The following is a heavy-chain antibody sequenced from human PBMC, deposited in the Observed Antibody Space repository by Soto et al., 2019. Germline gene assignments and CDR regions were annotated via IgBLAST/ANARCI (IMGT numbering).Heavy chain of an antibody. Sequence: PGESLKISCKGSEYSFTSYWIGWVRQMPGKGLEWMGIIYPGDSDTRYSPSFQGQVTISADKSISTAYLQWSSLKASDTAMYYCARHSYYGSGSYYYYCYGMDVWGQGTTVTVSS. CDR3: ARHSYYGSGSYYYYCYGMDV. D-gene: IGHD3-10*01. J-gene: IGHJ6*02. V-gene: IGHV5-51*01. CDR2: IYPGDSDT. CDR1: EYSFTSYW.